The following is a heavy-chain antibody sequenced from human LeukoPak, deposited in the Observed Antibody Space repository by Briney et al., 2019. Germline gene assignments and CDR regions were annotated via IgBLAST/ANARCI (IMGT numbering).Heavy chain of an antibody. Sequence: PSETLSLTCTVSGDYISGSNNSATYYWSWIRQPAGKGLEWIGRIYKSGSTNYNPSLKSRVTISVDTPKNQFSLKLSSVTAADTAVYYCAREGLAMVRGVLPKEAWGWFDPWGQGTLVTVSS. V-gene: IGHV4-61*02. CDR1: GDYISGSNNSATYY. J-gene: IGHJ5*02. D-gene: IGHD3-10*01. CDR2: IYKSGST. CDR3: AREGLAMVRGVLPKEAWGWFDP.